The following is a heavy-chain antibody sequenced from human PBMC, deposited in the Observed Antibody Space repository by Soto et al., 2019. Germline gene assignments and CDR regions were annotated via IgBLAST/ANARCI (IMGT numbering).Heavy chain of an antibody. CDR1: GGTFSCYA. D-gene: IGHD3-22*01. CDR3: ARSIQMMYYYDSSGARNNWFDP. Sequence: SVKVSCKASGGTFSCYAISWVRQAPGQGLEWMGGIIPIFGTANYAQKFQGRVTITADESTSTAYMELSSLRSEDTAVYYCARSIQMMYYYDSSGARNNWFDPWGQGTLVTVS. CDR2: IIPIFGTA. J-gene: IGHJ5*02. V-gene: IGHV1-69*13.